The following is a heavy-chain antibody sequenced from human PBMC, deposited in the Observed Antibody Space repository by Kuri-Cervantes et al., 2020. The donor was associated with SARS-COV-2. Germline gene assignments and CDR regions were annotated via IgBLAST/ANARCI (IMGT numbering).Heavy chain of an antibody. Sequence: GGSLRLSCAASGFTFTSYWMSWVRQAPGKGLEWVANIKPDGSDKYYVDSVKGRFTISRDSAKNSLYLQMNSLRPEDTAVYYCAREDVVPATLRGYYYNNGMDVWGQGTTVTVSS. CDR3: AREDVVPATLRGYYYNNGMDV. D-gene: IGHD2-15*01. CDR1: GFTFTSYW. J-gene: IGHJ6*02. CDR2: IKPDGSDK. V-gene: IGHV3-7*04.